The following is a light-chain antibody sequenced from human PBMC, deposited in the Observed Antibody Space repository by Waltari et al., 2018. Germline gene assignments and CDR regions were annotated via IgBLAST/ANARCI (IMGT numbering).Light chain of an antibody. Sequence: SYELKQPPSVSVSPGQTARIACSGDELANQHASWYQQKPGQAPGMVIYKDSERPAGIPERFSGSSSGTTITLTISGVRAEDEADYYCQSADSGGTDVVFGGGTKLTVL. J-gene: IGLJ3*02. CDR1: ELANQH. CDR3: QSADSGGTDVV. CDR2: KDS. V-gene: IGLV3-25*03.